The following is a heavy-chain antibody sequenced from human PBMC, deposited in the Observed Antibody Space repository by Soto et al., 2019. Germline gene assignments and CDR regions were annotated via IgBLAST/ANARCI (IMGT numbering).Heavy chain of an antibody. CDR2: INPNSGGT. CDR1: GYTFTGYY. CDR3: ARDEYYYDSSGFPYYYGMDV. V-gene: IGHV1-2*02. D-gene: IGHD3-22*01. J-gene: IGHJ6*02. Sequence: SVKVSCKASGYTFTGYYMHWVRQAPGQGLEWMGWINPNSGGTNYAQKFQGRVTMTRDTSISTAYMELSRLRSDDTAVYYCARDEYYYDSSGFPYYYGMDVWGQGTTVTVSS.